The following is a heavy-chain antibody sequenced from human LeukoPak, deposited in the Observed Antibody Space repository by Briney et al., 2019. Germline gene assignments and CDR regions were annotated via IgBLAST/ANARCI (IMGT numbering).Heavy chain of an antibody. CDR3: ARVVRGRRGYSYGYSFDY. CDR2: MNPNSGNT. CDR1: GYTFTSYD. Sequence: ASVKVSCKASGYTFTSYDINWVRQATGQGLEWMGWMNPNSGNTGYAQKFQGRVTMTRNTSISTAYMELSSLRSEDTAVYYCARVVRGRRGYSYGYSFDYWGQGTLVTVSS. V-gene: IGHV1-8*01. D-gene: IGHD5-18*01. J-gene: IGHJ4*02.